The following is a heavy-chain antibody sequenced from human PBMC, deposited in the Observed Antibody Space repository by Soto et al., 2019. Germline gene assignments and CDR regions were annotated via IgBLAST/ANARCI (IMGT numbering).Heavy chain of an antibody. J-gene: IGHJ4*02. D-gene: IGHD3-22*01. V-gene: IGHV5-10-1*01. Sequence: GESLKISCKGSGYSFRNNWITWVRQMPGKGLEWMGRIDLTDSYTSYSPSFQGHVSFSADTSINTAYLQWSSLRASDTAMYYCARHWGDHYESSGYHYALDYWGRGTPVTVSS. CDR2: IDLTDSYT. CDR3: ARHWGDHYESSGYHYALDY. CDR1: GYSFRNNW.